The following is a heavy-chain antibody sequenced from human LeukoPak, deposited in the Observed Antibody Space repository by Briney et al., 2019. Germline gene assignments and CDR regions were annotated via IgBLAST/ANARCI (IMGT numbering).Heavy chain of an antibody. CDR2: IRSDGSNT. CDR3: AELGITMIGGV. Sequence: GGSLRLSCAASRFTFNLYDMHWVRQAPGKGLEWVAFIRSDGSNTYYADSVKGRFTISRDNAKNSLYLQMNSLRAEDTAVYYCAELGITMIGGVWGKGTTVTISS. J-gene: IGHJ6*04. CDR1: RFTFNLYD. D-gene: IGHD3-10*02. V-gene: IGHV3-30*02.